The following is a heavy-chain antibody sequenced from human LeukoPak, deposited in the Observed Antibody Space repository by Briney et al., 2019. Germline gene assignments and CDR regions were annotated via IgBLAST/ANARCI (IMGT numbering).Heavy chain of an antibody. CDR2: INPKSGGT. J-gene: IGHJ4*02. CDR3: ARLSGNYAY. V-gene: IGHV1-2*02. CDR1: GYTFTGYY. Sequence: ASVKVSCKASGYTFTGYYMHWVRQAPGQGLEWMGCINPKSGGTNYAQKFQGRVTMTGDTSINTAYMELSSLRSDDTAVYYCARLSGNYAYWGQGTLVTVSS. D-gene: IGHD1-26*01.